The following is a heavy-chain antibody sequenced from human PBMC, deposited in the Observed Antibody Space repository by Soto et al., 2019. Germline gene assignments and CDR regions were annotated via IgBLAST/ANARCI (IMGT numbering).Heavy chain of an antibody. CDR2: INPNGGGT. CDR3: ARAGSGYDSRGQYFDP. Sequence: ASVKVSFQASGYTFTGYYMHWGRQAPGQGLEWMGWINPNGGGTNYAQKFQGRVTMTRDTSISTAYMELSRLRSDDTAVYYCARAGSGYDSRGQYFDPWGQGTLVTVSS. CDR1: GYTFTGYY. J-gene: IGHJ5*02. V-gene: IGHV1-2*02. D-gene: IGHD5-12*01.